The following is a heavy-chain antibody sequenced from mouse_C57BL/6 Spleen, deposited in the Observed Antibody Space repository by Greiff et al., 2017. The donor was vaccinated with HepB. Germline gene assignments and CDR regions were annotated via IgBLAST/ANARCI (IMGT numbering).Heavy chain of an antibody. J-gene: IGHJ2*01. CDR2: IDPENGDT. D-gene: IGHD2-3*01. CDR3: TRWLLPSGFDY. CDR1: GFNIKDDY. V-gene: IGHV14-4*01. Sequence: EVQLQQSGAELVRPGASVKLSCTASGFNIKDDYMHWVKQRPEQGLEWIGWIDPENGDTEYASKIQGKATITADTSSNTAYLQLSSLTSEDTAVYYCTRWLLPSGFDYWGQGTTLTVSS.